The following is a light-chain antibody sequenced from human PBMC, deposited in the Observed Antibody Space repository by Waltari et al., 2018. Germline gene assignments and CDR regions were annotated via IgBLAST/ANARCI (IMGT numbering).Light chain of an antibody. Sequence: SYELNQPPSVSVSPGHPVSIPCSGDNLGDKYVSWYKQKPGQSPVLVIFQDTKWPSGIPERFSGSNSGNTATLTISGTQAMDEADYYCQAWDSSTAYVFGTGTKVTVL. CDR1: NLGDKY. V-gene: IGLV3-1*01. J-gene: IGLJ1*01. CDR2: QDT. CDR3: QAWDSSTAYV.